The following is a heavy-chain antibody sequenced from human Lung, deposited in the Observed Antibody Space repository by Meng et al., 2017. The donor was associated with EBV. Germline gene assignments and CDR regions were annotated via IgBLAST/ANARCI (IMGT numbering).Heavy chain of an antibody. CDR2: TYYRSKWYN. Sequence: QVQLHRSGPGLVKPPQTLSLTCVISGDSVSSSSAAWTWIRQSPSRGLEWLGRTYYRSKWYNDYAVFVKSRITINPDTSKNQFSLQLNSVTAADTAVYYCARPFPSIVSPRLDPFGDWGQGTLVTVSS. V-gene: IGHV6-1*01. D-gene: IGHD5/OR15-5a*01. CDR3: ARPFPSIVSPRLDPFGD. J-gene: IGHJ4*02. CDR1: GDSVSSSSAA.